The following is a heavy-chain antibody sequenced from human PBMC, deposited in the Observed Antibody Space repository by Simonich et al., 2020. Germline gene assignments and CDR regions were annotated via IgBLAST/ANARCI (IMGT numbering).Heavy chain of an antibody. CDR2: NYYSGST. D-gene: IGHD5-12*01. V-gene: IGHV4-59*08. J-gene: IGHJ4*02. Sequence: QVQLQESGPGLVKPSETLSLTCTVSGGSISSYYWSWIRQPPGKGLEWIGYNYYSGSTNNNPSLKSRVTISVDTSKNQFSLKLSSVTAADTAVYYCARHDRWLQFYFDYWGQGTLVTVSS. CDR3: ARHDRWLQFYFDY. CDR1: GGSISSYY.